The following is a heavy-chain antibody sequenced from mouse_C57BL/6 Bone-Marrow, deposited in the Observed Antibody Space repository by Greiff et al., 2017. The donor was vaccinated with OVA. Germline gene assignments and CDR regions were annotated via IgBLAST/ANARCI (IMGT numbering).Heavy chain of an antibody. CDR2: IFPGSGST. CDR1: GYTFTDYY. V-gene: IGHV1-75*01. Sequence: VQRVESGPELVKPGASVKISCKASGYTFTDYYINWVKQRPGQGLEWIGWIFPGSGSTYYNEKFKGKATLTVDKSSSTAYMLLSSLTSEDSAVYFCEGAYYYGSSYVDYWGQGTTLTVSS. J-gene: IGHJ2*01. D-gene: IGHD1-1*01. CDR3: EGAYYYGSSYVDY.